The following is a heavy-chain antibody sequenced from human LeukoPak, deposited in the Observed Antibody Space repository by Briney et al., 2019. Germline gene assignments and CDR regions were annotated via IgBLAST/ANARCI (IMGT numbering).Heavy chain of an antibody. J-gene: IGHJ3*02. CDR2: IYYSGST. D-gene: IGHD3-3*01. CDR3: ARDQWSGEAFDI. CDR1: GGSISSYY. Sequence: SETLSLTCTVSGGSISSYYWSWIRQPPGKGLEWIGYIYYSGSTNYNPSLKSRVTISVDTSKNQFSLKLSSVTAADKAVYYCARDQWSGEAFDIWCQGTMVTVSS. V-gene: IGHV4-59*01.